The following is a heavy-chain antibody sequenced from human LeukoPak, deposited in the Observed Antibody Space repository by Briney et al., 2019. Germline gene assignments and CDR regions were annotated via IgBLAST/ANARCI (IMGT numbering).Heavy chain of an antibody. CDR1: GFTFSSYG. CDR2: ISYDGSNK. Sequence: GGSLRLSCAASGFTFSSYGMHWVRQAPGKGLEWVAVISYDGSNKYYADSVKGRFTISRDNSKNTLYLQMNSLRAEDTAVYHCAKDRDGTRHYYYGSGNDYWGQGTLVTVSS. J-gene: IGHJ4*02. D-gene: IGHD3-10*01. CDR3: AKDRDGTRHYYYGSGNDY. V-gene: IGHV3-30*18.